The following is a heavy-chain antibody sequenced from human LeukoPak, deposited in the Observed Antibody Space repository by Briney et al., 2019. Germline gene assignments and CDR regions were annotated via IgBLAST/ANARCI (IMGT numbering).Heavy chain of an antibody. Sequence: PGGSLRLSCAASGFTFSSYGMHWVRQAPGKGLEWVAFIRYDGSNKYYADSVKGRFTIARDNSKNTLYLQMNSLRAEETAVYYCAKDMRKVVVTAIPDAFDIWGQGTMVTVSS. CDR1: GFTFSSYG. CDR2: IRYDGSNK. D-gene: IGHD2-21*02. CDR3: AKDMRKVVVTAIPDAFDI. V-gene: IGHV3-30*02. J-gene: IGHJ3*02.